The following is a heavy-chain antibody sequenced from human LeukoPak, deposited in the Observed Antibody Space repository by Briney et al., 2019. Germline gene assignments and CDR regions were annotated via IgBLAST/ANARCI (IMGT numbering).Heavy chain of an antibody. D-gene: IGHD3-16*02. CDR2: INPNSGGT. Sequence: GASVKVSCKASGYTFTGYYMHWVRQAPGQGLEWMGWINPNSGGTHYAQKFQGRVTMTRDTSISTAYMELSRLRSDDTAVYYCASPRHQIQHERQGAITFGGVIAPYYYYGMDVWGQGTTVTVSS. V-gene: IGHV1-2*02. CDR3: ASPRHQIQHERQGAITFGGVIAPYYYYGMDV. J-gene: IGHJ6*02. CDR1: GYTFTGYY.